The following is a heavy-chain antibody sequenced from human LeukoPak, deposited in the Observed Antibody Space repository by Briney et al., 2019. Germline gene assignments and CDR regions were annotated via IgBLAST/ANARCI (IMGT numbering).Heavy chain of an antibody. CDR3: ARGAAQYDSSGYQSSPFDY. Sequence: ASVKVSCKASGGTFSSYGISWVRQAPGQGLDWTGRIIPIFDITNYAQNFQGRVTITADKSTSTAYMELSSLKSEDTAVYYCARGAAQYDSSGYQSSPFDYWGQGTLVTVSS. J-gene: IGHJ4*02. D-gene: IGHD3-22*01. V-gene: IGHV1-69*04. CDR1: GGTFSSYG. CDR2: IIPIFDIT.